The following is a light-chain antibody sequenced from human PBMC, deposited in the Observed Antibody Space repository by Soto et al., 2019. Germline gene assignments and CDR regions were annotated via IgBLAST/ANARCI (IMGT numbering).Light chain of an antibody. CDR3: QRYRLSPWT. Sequence: DIVLPQSPGTLSLSPGERATLSCRASQTVSNYYLAWYQQRPGQALRLLIYGATSSTTGNPARFIVSGSGTGFSLTIDRVEAEDLAMYHCQRYRLSPWTFGQGTKV. CDR2: GAT. J-gene: IGKJ1*01. CDR1: QTVSNYY. V-gene: IGKV3-20*01.